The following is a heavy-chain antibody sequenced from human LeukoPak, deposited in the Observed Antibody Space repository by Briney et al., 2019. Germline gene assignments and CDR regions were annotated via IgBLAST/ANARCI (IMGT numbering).Heavy chain of an antibody. CDR3: AKDPIALSNYDILTGDY. D-gene: IGHD3-9*01. CDR2: ISYDGSNK. CDR1: GFTFSSYG. Sequence: PGRSLRLSCAASGFTFSSYGMHWVRQAPGKGLEWVAVISYDGSNKYYADSVKGRFTISRDNSKNTLYLQMNSLRAEDTAVYYCAKDPIALSNYDILTGDYWGQGTLVTVSS. J-gene: IGHJ4*02. V-gene: IGHV3-30*18.